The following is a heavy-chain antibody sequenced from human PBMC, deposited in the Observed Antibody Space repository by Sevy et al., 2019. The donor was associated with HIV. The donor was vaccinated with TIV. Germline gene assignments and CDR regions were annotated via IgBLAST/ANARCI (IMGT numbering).Heavy chain of an antibody. D-gene: IGHD3-22*01. CDR2: ISSSSSYT. CDR1: GFTFSDYY. CDR3: AGEGHYDSSGYYPGRPREVYYFDY. J-gene: IGHJ4*02. V-gene: IGHV3-11*06. Sequence: GGSLRLSCAASGFTFSDYYMSWIRQAPGKGLEWVSYISSSSSYTNYADSVKGRFTISRDNAKNSLYLQMNSLRAEDTAVYYCAGEGHYDSSGYYPGRPREVYYFDYWGQGTLVTVSS.